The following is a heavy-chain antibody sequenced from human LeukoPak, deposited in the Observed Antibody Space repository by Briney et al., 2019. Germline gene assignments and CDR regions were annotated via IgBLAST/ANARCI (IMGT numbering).Heavy chain of an antibody. Sequence: GGSLRLSCAASGFTFSSYEMNWVRQAPGKGLEWVSYISSSGSTIYYADSVKGRFTISRDNAKNSLYLQMNSLRAEDTAVYYCAKTTLGYPIDYWGQGTLVTVSS. D-gene: IGHD1-14*01. CDR3: AKTTLGYPIDY. CDR2: ISSSGSTI. V-gene: IGHV3-48*03. CDR1: GFTFSSYE. J-gene: IGHJ4*02.